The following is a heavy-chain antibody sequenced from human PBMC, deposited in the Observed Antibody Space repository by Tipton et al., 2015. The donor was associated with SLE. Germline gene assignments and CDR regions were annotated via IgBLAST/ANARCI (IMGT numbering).Heavy chain of an antibody. J-gene: IGHJ6*02. CDR2: INHSGST. CDR1: GGSFSGYY. V-gene: IGHV4-34*01. CDR3: ARDYYDSSGYYYYGMDV. Sequence: LRLSCAVYGGSFSGYYWSWIRQPPGKGLEWIGEINHSGSTNYNPSLKSRVTISVDTSKNQFSLKLSSVTAADTAVYYCARDYYDSSGYYYYGMDVWGQGTTVTVSS. D-gene: IGHD3-22*01.